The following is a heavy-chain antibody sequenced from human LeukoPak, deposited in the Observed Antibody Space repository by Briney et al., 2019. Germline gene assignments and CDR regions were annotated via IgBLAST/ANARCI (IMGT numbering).Heavy chain of an antibody. V-gene: IGHV4-39*01. Sequence: SETLSLTCTVSGGSISSSSYYWGWLRQPPGKGLEWIGSIYYSGSTYYNPSLKSRGTISVDTSKNQFSLKLSSVTAADTAVYYCARQGAGEVVVVPAAMLNFDYWGQGTLVTVSS. D-gene: IGHD2-2*01. J-gene: IGHJ4*02. CDR1: GGSISSSSYY. CDR3: ARQGAGEVVVVPAAMLNFDY. CDR2: IYYSGST.